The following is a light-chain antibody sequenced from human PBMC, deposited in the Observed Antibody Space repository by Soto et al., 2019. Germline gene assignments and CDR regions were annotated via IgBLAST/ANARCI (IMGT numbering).Light chain of an antibody. J-gene: IGKJ1*01. CDR1: QTIDRN. CDR3: QQSYITPRT. V-gene: IGKV1-39*01. Sequence: DIQITQSPSSLAASVGDRVTLTCRASQTIDRNLNLYQQKPGKAPKLLIYAASSLQSGVPSRFSGSGSGTDFTLTISGLQPEDSATYYCQQSYITPRTFGQGTKVDIK. CDR2: AAS.